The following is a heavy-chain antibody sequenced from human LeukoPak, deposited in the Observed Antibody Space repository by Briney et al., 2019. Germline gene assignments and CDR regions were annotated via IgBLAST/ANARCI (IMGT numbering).Heavy chain of an antibody. D-gene: IGHD3-10*01. V-gene: IGHV4-34*01. CDR2: INHSGST. Sequence: PPETLSLTCAVYGGSFSGYYWSWIRQPPGKGLEWIGEINHSGSTNYNPSLKSRVTISVDTSKNQFSLKLSSVTAADTAVYYCARGRVGTYYYGSGSYYNHNWFDPWGQGTLVTVSS. CDR3: ARGRVGTYYYGSGSYYNHNWFDP. CDR1: GGSFSGYY. J-gene: IGHJ5*02.